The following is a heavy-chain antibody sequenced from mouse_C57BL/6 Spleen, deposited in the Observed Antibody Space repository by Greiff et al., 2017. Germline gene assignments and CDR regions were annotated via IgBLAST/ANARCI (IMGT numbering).Heavy chain of an antibody. V-gene: IGHV2-9-1*01. Sequence: VQRVESGPGLVAPSQSLSITCTVSGFSLTSYAISWVRQPPGKGLEWLGVIWTGGGTNYNSALKSRLSISKDNSKSQVFLKMNSLQTDDTARYYCALYSNEEAWFAYWGQGTLVTVSA. CDR1: GFSLTSYA. D-gene: IGHD2-5*01. J-gene: IGHJ3*01. CDR2: IWTGGGT. CDR3: ALYSNEEAWFAY.